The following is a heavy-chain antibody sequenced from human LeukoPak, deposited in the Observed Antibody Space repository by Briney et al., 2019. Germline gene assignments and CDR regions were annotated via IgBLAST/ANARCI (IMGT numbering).Heavy chain of an antibody. D-gene: IGHD3-10*01. Sequence: GGSLRLSCAASGFTFSAYTMNRVRQAPGKGLEWISSITSSSRYIYYAGSVKGRFTISRDNAKNSLYLQMNNLRAEDTAVYYCAKDHESSGSGELGFWGQGTLVTVSS. V-gene: IGHV3-21*01. CDR3: AKDHESSGSGELGF. J-gene: IGHJ4*02. CDR2: ITSSSRYI. CDR1: GFTFSAYT.